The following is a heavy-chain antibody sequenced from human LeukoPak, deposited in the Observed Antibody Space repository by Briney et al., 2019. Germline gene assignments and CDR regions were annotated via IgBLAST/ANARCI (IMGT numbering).Heavy chain of an antibody. Sequence: GGSLRLSCAASGFTFSGHGLHWVRQAPGKGLEWVSLIIASSGSTFYADSVKGRFTISRDNSKNTLYLQMNSLRAEDTAVYYCAKGAYDYIEMGYFDYWGQGTLVTVSS. CDR3: AKGAYDYIEMGYFDY. CDR2: IIASSGST. J-gene: IGHJ4*02. D-gene: IGHD5-12*01. V-gene: IGHV3-23*01. CDR1: GFTFSGHG.